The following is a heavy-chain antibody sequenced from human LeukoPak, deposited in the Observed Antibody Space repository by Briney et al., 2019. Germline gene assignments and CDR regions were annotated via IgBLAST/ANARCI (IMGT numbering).Heavy chain of an antibody. CDR1: GFTFSSYA. Sequence: GGSLRLSCAASGFTFSSYAMHWVRQAPGKGLEWVAVISYDGSNKYYADSVKGRFTISRDNSKSTLYLQMNSLRAEDTAVYYCARAAYHYGMDVWGQGTTVTVSS. V-gene: IGHV3-30-3*01. CDR3: ARAAYHYGMDV. J-gene: IGHJ6*02. CDR2: ISYDGSNK.